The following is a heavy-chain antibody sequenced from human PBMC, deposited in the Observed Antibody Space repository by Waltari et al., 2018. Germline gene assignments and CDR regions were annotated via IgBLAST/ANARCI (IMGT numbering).Heavy chain of an antibody. CDR1: GGSFSGYY. J-gene: IGHJ4*02. V-gene: IGHV4-34*01. Sequence: QVQLQQWGAGLLKPSETLSLTCAVYGGSFSGYYWSWVRQPPGKGLEWIGEINHSESTNDPPSLKCVVTIAVDTSKNQFSLRLSSVTAADTALYYCASGVSRHYYDYVWGSYRLIYYFDYWGQGTLVTVSS. D-gene: IGHD3-16*02. CDR3: ASGVSRHYYDYVWGSYRLIYYFDY. CDR2: INHSEST.